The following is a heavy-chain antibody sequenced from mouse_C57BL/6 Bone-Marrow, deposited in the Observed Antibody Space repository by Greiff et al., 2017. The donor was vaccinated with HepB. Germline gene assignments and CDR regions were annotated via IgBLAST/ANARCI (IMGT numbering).Heavy chain of an antibody. V-gene: IGHV5-6*01. J-gene: IGHJ2*01. CDR3: AREIDYDYDKDYFDY. Sequence: EVQLVESGGDLVKPGGSLKLSCAASGFTFSSYGMSWVRQTPDKRLEWVATISSGGSYTYYPDSVKGRFTISRDNAKNPLYLQMSSLKSEDTAMYYCAREIDYDYDKDYFDYWGQGTTLTVSS. D-gene: IGHD2-4*01. CDR1: GFTFSSYG. CDR2: ISSGGSYT.